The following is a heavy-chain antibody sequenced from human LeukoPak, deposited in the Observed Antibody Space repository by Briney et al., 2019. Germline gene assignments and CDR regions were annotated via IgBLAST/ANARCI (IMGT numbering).Heavy chain of an antibody. V-gene: IGHV3-72*01. CDR3: VASIVSPSNY. CDR2: TKNRANSYTT. J-gene: IGHJ4*02. D-gene: IGHD2-15*01. CDR1: GFTFNDHY. Sequence: GGSLRLSCATSGFTFNDHYLGWVRQAPGKGLEWVGRTKNRANSYTTEYAASVNGRFTISRDDSENSLRLQMNSLTTDDTAIYYCVASIVSPSNYWGQGTLVTVSS.